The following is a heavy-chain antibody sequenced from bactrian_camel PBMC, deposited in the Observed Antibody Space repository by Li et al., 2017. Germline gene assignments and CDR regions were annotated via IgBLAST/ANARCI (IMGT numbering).Heavy chain of an antibody. CDR3: AATSQPFRLLDRLPPRSEYQY. CDR1: GDTIGRYC. D-gene: IGHD1*01. V-gene: IGHV3S55*01. CDR2: ISTDGKP. Sequence: HVQLVESGGGSVQVGGSLTLSCVASGDTIGRYCMGWFRQIPDREREGVASISTDGKPTVADSVKGRFTISKDGVKNTLYLQMDSLKPEDSAMYFCAATSQPFRLLDRLPPRSEYQYWGQGTQVTVS. J-gene: IGHJ4*01.